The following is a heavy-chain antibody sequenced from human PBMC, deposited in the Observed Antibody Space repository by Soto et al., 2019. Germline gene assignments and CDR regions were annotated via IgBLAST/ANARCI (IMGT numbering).Heavy chain of an antibody. CDR3: ARVMDTAMVYFDY. CDR2: IYHSGST. J-gene: IGHJ4*02. V-gene: IGHV4-30-2*01. Sequence: SETLSLPCAVSGGSISSGGYPWSWIRQPPGKGLEWIGYIYHSGSTYYNPSLKSRVTISVDRSKNQFSLKLSSVTAADTAVYYCARVMDTAMVYFDYWGQGTLVTVSS. D-gene: IGHD5-18*01. CDR1: GGSISSGGYP.